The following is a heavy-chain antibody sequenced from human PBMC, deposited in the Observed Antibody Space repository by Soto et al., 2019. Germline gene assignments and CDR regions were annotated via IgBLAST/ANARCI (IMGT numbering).Heavy chain of an antibody. V-gene: IGHV4-34*01. CDR2: INHSGST. Sequence: QVQLQQWGAGLLKPSETLSLTCAVYGGSFSGYYWSWIRQPPGKGLEWIGEINHSGSTNYNPSLKSRVTISVDTSTIQCSLKLSSVTAADTAVYYCARGGLIAVAGTNWFDPWGQGTLVTVSS. J-gene: IGHJ5*02. CDR3: ARGGLIAVAGTNWFDP. CDR1: GGSFSGYY. D-gene: IGHD6-19*01.